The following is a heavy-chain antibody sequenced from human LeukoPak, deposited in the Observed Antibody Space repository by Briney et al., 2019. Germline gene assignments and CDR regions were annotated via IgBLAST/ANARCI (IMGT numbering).Heavy chain of an antibody. CDR1: GLTLSELS. Sequence: ASVKVYCKASGLTLSELSMHWVRQAPGKGLEWAAALDPKDGETVYAERFRDRVILTDDRSSNTAYMDLSSLGADDTAVYYCATGVYCATTTCPGYGNYYYFMDVWGEGTTVTV. CDR2: LDPKDGET. D-gene: IGHD2-21*01. J-gene: IGHJ6*03. V-gene: IGHV1-24*01. CDR3: ATGVYCATTTCPGYGNYYYFMDV.